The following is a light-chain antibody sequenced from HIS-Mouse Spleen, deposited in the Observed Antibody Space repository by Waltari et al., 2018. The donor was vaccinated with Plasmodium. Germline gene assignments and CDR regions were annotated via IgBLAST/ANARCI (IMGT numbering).Light chain of an antibody. V-gene: IGKV3-15*01. CDR3: QQYNNWSFT. CDR2: GAS. J-gene: IGKJ3*01. CDR1: QSVSSN. Sequence: ELVMTQSPATLSVSPGARATLSCRASQSVSSNLARYQQKPGQAPRLLIYGASTRATGIPARFSGSGSGTEFTLTISSLQSEDFAVYYCQQYNNWSFTFGPGTKVDIK.